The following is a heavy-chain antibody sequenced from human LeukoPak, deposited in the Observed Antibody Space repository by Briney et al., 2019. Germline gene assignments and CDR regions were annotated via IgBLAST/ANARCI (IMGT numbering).Heavy chain of an antibody. CDR2: ISGSGSGGST. CDR1: GFTFSSSA. V-gene: IGHV3-23*01. Sequence: GGSLRLSCAASGFTFSSSAMSWVRQAPGKGLEWGSSISGSGSGGSTYYADSVKGRFTISRDNSNNTLYLQMNSLIAEDTAVYYCAKSGYNRFDYWGQGTRVTVSS. CDR3: AKSGYNRFDY. D-gene: IGHD5-24*01. J-gene: IGHJ4*02.